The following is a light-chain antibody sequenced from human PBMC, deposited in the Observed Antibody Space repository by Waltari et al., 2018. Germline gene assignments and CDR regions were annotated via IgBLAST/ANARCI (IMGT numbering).Light chain of an antibody. Sequence: QSALTQPPSASGSPGQSVTISCTGTSSDVGGYTYVSWYQQHPGKAPKLMIYDISKRPSGVPDRFSGSKSGNTASLTVSGLQAEDEADYYCNSYAGSNNFPFVLGTGTKVTVL. CDR1: SSDVGGYTY. CDR3: NSYAGSNNFPFV. CDR2: DIS. J-gene: IGLJ1*01. V-gene: IGLV2-8*01.